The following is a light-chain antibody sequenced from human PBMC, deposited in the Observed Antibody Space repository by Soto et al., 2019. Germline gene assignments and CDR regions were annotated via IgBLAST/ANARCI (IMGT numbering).Light chain of an antibody. J-gene: IGKJ1*01. CDR2: AAS. V-gene: IGKV1-39*01. Sequence: DLQMTQSPSSLSASLGDSVTIXXRASQSISSYLNWYQQKPGKAPKLXXYAASSLQSGVPSRFSGSGSGTEFTLTVSSLQPEDFATYYCQQSYSNPTWTFGQGTKVDIK. CDR3: QQSYSNPTWT. CDR1: QSISSY.